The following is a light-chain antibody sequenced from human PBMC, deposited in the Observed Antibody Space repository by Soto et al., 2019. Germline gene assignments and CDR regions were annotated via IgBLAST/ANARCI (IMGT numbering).Light chain of an antibody. V-gene: IGKV1-9*01. Sequence: DIQLTQSPSFLSASVGDTVTITCRASQALSNYLAWYQQRPGKPPDLLIYSASTLQSGVPSRFSGSRSGTEFTLTISSLQPEDIATYYCQKFNNYPLTFGPGTKVDIK. CDR2: SAS. J-gene: IGKJ3*01. CDR1: QALSNY. CDR3: QKFNNYPLT.